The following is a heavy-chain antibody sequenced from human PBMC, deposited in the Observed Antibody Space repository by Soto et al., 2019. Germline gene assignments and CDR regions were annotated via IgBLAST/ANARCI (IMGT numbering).Heavy chain of an antibody. CDR2: IRGSGGST. CDR3: ANGINRVYYYYGMDV. CDR1: GFTFSSYA. Sequence: GGSLRLSCAASGFTFSSYAMSWFRQAPGKGLEWVSAIRGSGGSTYYADSVKGRFTISRDNSKNTLYLQMNSLRAEDTAVYYCANGINRVYYYYGMDVWGQGTTVTVSS. V-gene: IGHV3-23*01. J-gene: IGHJ6*02. D-gene: IGHD3-10*01.